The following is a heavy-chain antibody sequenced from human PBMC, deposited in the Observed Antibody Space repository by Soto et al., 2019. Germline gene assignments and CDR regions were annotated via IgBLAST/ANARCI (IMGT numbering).Heavy chain of an antibody. CDR2: ISAYNGNT. CDR3: ARDPRYCSSTSCPPTDY. D-gene: IGHD2-2*01. V-gene: IGHV1-18*04. Sequence: ASVKVSCKASGYTFTSYGISWVRQAPGQGLEWMGWISAYNGNTNYAQKLQGRVTMTTDTSTSTAYMELRSLRSDDTAVYYCARDPRYCSSTSCPPTDYWGQGTLVTAPQ. J-gene: IGHJ4*02. CDR1: GYTFTSYG.